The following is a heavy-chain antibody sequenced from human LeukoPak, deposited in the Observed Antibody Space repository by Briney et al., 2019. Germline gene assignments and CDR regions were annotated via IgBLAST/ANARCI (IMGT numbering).Heavy chain of an antibody. J-gene: IGHJ2*01. CDR2: IYHSGST. CDR1: GGSVTSTNW. CDR3: ARAVADYYDSSGPLRGGNFDL. V-gene: IGHV4-4*02. D-gene: IGHD3-22*01. Sequence: SETLSLTCGVSGGSVTSTNWWTWVRQPPGKGLEWIGYIYHSGSTYYNPSLKSRVTISVDRSKNQFSLKLSSVTAADTAVYYCARAVADYYDSSGPLRGGNFDLWGRGTLVTVSS.